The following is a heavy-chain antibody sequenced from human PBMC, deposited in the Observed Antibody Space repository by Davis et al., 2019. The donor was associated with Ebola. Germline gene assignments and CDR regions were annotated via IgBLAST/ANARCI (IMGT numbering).Heavy chain of an antibody. D-gene: IGHD6-6*01. V-gene: IGHV3-30-3*01. CDR3: ARDPVAARPGEFDY. CDR2: ISYDGSNK. J-gene: IGHJ4*02. CDR1: GFTFSSYA. Sequence: SLKISCAASGFTFSSYALHSVRQGPGKGLEWVAVISYDGSNKYYTDSVKIRFTISRDNSKNTLYLQMNILRAEDPAVYYCARDPVAARPGEFDYWGQGTLVTVSS.